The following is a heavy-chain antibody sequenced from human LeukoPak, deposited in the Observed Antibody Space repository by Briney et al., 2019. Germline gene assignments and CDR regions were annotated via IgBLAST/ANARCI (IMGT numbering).Heavy chain of an antibody. CDR2: INHSGST. J-gene: IGHJ5*02. V-gene: IGHV4-34*01. D-gene: IGHD2-2*01. CDR1: GGSISGYY. CDR3: ARGGPNIVVVPAAILNWFDP. Sequence: SETLSLTCAVYGGSISGYYWSWISQPRGKGLEWIGEINHSGSTNYNPSLKSRVTISVDTSKNQFSLKLSSVTAADTAVYYCARGGPNIVVVPAAILNWFDPWGQGTLVTVSS.